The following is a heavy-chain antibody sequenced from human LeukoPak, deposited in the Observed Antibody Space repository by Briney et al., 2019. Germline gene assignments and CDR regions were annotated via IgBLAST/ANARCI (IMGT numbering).Heavy chain of an antibody. CDR3: ARYCTSTTCILRGFDY. CDR2: IYHTGSA. CDR1: GYSFTSGHY. J-gene: IGHJ4*02. D-gene: IGHD2-2*01. Sequence: PSETLSLTCSVSGYSFTSGHYWGWIRQPPGKGLEWIANIYHTGSAHYNPSLKGRVTVSVDTSKNQFSLKLSSVTAADTAVYYCARYCTSTTCILRGFDYWGQGTLVTVSS. V-gene: IGHV4-38-2*01.